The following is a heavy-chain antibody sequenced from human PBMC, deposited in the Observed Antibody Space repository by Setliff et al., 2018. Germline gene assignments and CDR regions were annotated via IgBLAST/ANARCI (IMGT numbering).Heavy chain of an antibody. V-gene: IGHV4-39*01. CDR2: IYYSGST. J-gene: IGHJ4*02. Sequence: PSETLSLTCTVSGGSVSSSSYYWGWIRQPPGKGLEWIGSIYYSGSTYYNPSLKSRVTISVDTSKNQFSQKLSSVTAADTAVYYCAREDSSYEGGDYYFGYWGQGTLVTVSS. CDR3: AREDSSYEGGDYYFGY. D-gene: IGHD5-12*01. CDR1: GGSVSSSSYY.